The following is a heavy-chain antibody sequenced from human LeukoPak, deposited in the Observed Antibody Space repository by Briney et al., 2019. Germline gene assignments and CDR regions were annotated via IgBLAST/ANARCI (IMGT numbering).Heavy chain of an antibody. J-gene: IGHJ4*02. CDR2: IHASGYST. Sequence: PGGSLRLSCEASSGFTFGNFDMHWLRQAPGKGLEWGSRIHASGYSTDYADSVKGRFTVSRDNSKNILYLQMNSLRAEDTAVYYCVKGPGSDFWSGSYPFDYWGQGTLVTVSS. CDR3: VKGPGSDFWSGSYPFDY. V-gene: IGHV3-23*01. D-gene: IGHD3-3*01. CDR1: GFTFGNFD.